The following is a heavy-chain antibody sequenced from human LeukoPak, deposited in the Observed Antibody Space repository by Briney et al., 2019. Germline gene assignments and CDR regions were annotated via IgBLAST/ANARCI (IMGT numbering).Heavy chain of an antibody. CDR3: ARMFISGSYFDY. D-gene: IGHD1-26*01. V-gene: IGHV1-2*02. Sequence: GASVKVSCKASGYTFTGYYMHWVRQAPGQGVEWMGWINPNSGGTNYAQKFQGRVTMTRDTPISTAYMELSRLRSDYTAVYYCARMFISGSYFDYWGQGTLVTVSS. CDR2: INPNSGGT. CDR1: GYTFTGYY. J-gene: IGHJ4*02.